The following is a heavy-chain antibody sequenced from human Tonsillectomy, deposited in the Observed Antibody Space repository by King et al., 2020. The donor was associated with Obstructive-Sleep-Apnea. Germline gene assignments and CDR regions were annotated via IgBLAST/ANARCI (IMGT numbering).Heavy chain of an antibody. Sequence: QLQESGPGLVKPSETLSLTCTVSGGSISSSSHYWGGLRPPPGNGLELIGSIAYSGTTYTNPSLKSRVAIPVDTSRNQFSLRLSLVPAAAPAVYYCARDMGYCSSARCYMGVDSWGQGTLVTVSS. CDR3: ARDMGYCSSARCYMGVDS. V-gene: IGHV4-39*07. J-gene: IGHJ4*02. CDR2: IAYSGTT. CDR1: GGSISSSSHY. D-gene: IGHD2-2*02.